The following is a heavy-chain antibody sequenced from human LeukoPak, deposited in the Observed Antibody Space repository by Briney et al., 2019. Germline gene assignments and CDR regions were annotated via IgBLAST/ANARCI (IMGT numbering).Heavy chain of an antibody. Sequence: PGGSLRLSCAASGFTFSDYAMNWVRQAPGKGLEWVSRISGSGGTTYYADSVKGRFTISRDNSKNTLYLQMNSLRADDTAVYYCASSGSYRFDYWGQGTLVTVSS. CDR3: ASSGSYRFDY. V-gene: IGHV3-23*01. CDR2: ISGSGGTT. J-gene: IGHJ4*02. D-gene: IGHD1-26*01. CDR1: GFTFSDYA.